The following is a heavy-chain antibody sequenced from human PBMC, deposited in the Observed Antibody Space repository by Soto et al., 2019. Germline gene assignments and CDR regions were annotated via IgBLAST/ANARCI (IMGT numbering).Heavy chain of an antibody. CDR3: ARDATGIAVAGKFFDY. V-gene: IGHV4-34*01. J-gene: IGHJ4*02. CDR1: GGSFSGYY. D-gene: IGHD6-19*01. Sequence: PSETLSLTCAVYGGSFSGYYWSWIRQPPGKGLEWIGEINHSGSTNYNPSLKSRVTISVVTSKNQFSLKLSSVTAADTAVYYCARDATGIAVAGKFFDYWGQGTLVTVSS. CDR2: INHSGST.